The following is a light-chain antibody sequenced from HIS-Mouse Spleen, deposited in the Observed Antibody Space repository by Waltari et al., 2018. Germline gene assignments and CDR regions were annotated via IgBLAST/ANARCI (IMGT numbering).Light chain of an antibody. Sequence: ETVMTQSPATLSVSPGERATLSCRARQSVSSNLAWYQQKPGQAPRLLIYGASTRATGIPARFSGSGSGTEFTLTISSLQSEDFAVYYCQQYNNWPTLETFGQGTKVEIK. V-gene: IGKV3-15*01. CDR1: QSVSSN. J-gene: IGKJ1*01. CDR2: GAS. CDR3: QQYNNWPTLET.